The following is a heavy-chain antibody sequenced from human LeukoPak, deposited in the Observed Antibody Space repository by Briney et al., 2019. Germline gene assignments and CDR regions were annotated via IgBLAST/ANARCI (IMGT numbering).Heavy chain of an antibody. Sequence: GGSLRLSCAASGFAVFSNYMNWVRQAPGKGLEWVGRIKSKTDGGTTDYAAPVKGRFTISRDDSKNTLYLQMNSLKTEDTAVYYCTTDNYLWFGDLSGEHQWGQGTLVTVSS. CDR1: GFAVFSNY. V-gene: IGHV3-15*01. J-gene: IGHJ4*02. D-gene: IGHD3-10*01. CDR3: TTDNYLWFGDLSGEHQ. CDR2: IKSKTDGGTT.